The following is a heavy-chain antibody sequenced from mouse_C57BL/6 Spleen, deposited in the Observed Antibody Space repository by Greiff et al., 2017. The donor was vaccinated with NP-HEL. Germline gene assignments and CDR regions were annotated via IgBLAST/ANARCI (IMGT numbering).Heavy chain of an antibody. CDR2: IRLKSDNYAT. CDR3: LENWDGFAY. CDR1: GFTFSNYW. J-gene: IGHJ3*01. V-gene: IGHV6-3*01. D-gene: IGHD4-1*01. Sequence: EVKLQESGGGLVQPGGSMKLSCVASGFTFSNYWMNWVRQSPEEGLEWVAQIRLKSDNYATHYAESVKGRFTISRDDSTSSVYLQMNNLRAEDTGIYYCLENWDGFAYWGQGTLVTVSA.